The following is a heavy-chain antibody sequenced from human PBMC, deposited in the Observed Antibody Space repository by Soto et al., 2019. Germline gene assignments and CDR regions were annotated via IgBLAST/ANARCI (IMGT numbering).Heavy chain of an antibody. CDR3: AHRRGQGGWFDP. V-gene: IGHV6-1*01. Sequence: SQTPSLTCAISGDSVSSNTASWNVIRQSPSRGLEWLGRTYFRSKWYNDYAVSVKSRIIINPDTSNNQFSLQLNSVTPEDTAVYYCAHRRGQGGWFDPWGQGTLVTVSS. J-gene: IGHJ5*02. CDR2: TYFRSKWYN. D-gene: IGHD3-16*01. CDR1: GDSVSSNTAS.